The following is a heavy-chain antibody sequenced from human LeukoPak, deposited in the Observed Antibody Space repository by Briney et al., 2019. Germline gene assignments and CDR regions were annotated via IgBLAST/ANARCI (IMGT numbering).Heavy chain of an antibody. J-gene: IGHJ4*02. D-gene: IGHD5-18*01. CDR3: AKRTRGYSYGTLDY. Sequence: GGSLRLSCAASGFTVSSNYMSWVRQAPGKGLEWVSTISGGGEGALYADSVKGRFTISRDNSKNTLFLQMNSLRAEDTAVYYCAKRTRGYSYGTLDYWGQGTLVTVSS. V-gene: IGHV3-23*01. CDR2: ISGGGEGA. CDR1: GFTVSSNY.